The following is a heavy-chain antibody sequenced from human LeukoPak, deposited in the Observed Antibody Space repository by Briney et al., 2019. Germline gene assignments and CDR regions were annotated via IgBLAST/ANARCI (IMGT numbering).Heavy chain of an antibody. J-gene: IGHJ5*02. V-gene: IGHV3-30*02. Sequence: GGSLRLSCAASGFTFSSYGMHWVRQAPGKGLEWVAFIRYDGSGKYYGDSVKGRFTISRDISKNTLHLQMNSLRAEDTAVYYCAKVASIAAAGEFGSWGRGTLVTVSS. CDR3: AKVASIAAAGEFGS. CDR2: IRYDGSGK. CDR1: GFTFSSYG. D-gene: IGHD6-13*01.